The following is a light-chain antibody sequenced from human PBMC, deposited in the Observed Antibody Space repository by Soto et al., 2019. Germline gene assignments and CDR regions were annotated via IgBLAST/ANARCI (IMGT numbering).Light chain of an antibody. V-gene: IGKV3-15*01. CDR1: QSVGSN. J-gene: IGKJ1*01. CDR2: GAS. CDR3: QQYGSSLTWT. Sequence: EIVMTQSPATLSVSPGERVTLSCRARQSVGSNLAGYQQKPGQAPRLLIYGASTRATGIPARFSGSGSETEFTLTLSRLEPEDFAVYYCQQYGSSLTWTFGQGTKVDI.